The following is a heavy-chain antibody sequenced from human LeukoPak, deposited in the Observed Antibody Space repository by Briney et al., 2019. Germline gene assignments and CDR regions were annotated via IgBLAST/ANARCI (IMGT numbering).Heavy chain of an antibody. CDR1: GYTFTGYY. Sequence: GASVKVSCKASGYTFTGYYMHWVRQAPGQGLEWVGWINPNSGGTNYAQKFQGRVTMTRDTSISTAYMELSRLRSDDTAVYYCARDLLRLGELSLSGSGFDYWGQGTLVTVSS. CDR3: ARDLLRLGELSLSGSGFDY. CDR2: INPNSGGT. J-gene: IGHJ4*02. V-gene: IGHV1-2*02. D-gene: IGHD3-16*02.